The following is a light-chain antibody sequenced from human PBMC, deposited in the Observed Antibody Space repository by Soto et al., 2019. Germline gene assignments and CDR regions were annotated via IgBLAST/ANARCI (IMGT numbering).Light chain of an antibody. CDR3: SAWDDSLNGLYD. CDR1: SSNIGRSS. CDR2: SND. J-gene: IGLJ1*01. V-gene: IGLV1-44*01. Sequence: QSALTQAPSASGTPGQRVTISCSGSSSNIGRSSVNWYQHLPGTAPKLLIYSNDRRPSGVPERFSGSKSGTSASLAISGLQSEDEADYYCSAWDDSLNGLYDFGTGTKVTVL.